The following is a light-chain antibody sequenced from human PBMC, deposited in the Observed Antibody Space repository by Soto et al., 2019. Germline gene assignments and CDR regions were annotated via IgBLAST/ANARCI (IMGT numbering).Light chain of an antibody. V-gene: IGKV3D-11*01. Sequence: IMFTQSPCTLSLSPGERATLSCSASQGVSSTSLAWYQQKPGQDPRLLMYDASNRATGIPARLSGSGSGTDFTLTISSLEPEDFAVYYCQQRSNWLPITFGQGTKVDIK. CDR1: QGVSSTS. CDR2: DAS. J-gene: IGKJ1*01. CDR3: QQRSNWLPIT.